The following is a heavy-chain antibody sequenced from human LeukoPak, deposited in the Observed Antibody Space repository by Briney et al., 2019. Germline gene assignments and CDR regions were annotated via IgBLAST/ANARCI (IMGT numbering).Heavy chain of an antibody. CDR2: IYYSGRT. J-gene: IGHJ1*01. CDR1: GGSISSSSYY. CDR3: ARRRYYDSTGFFD. Sequence: ASETLSLTCTVSGGSISSSSYYWGWIRQPPGKGLEWIGDIYYSGRTYYNLSLRNRVSISLDTSKNRFSLTLTSVTAADTAVYYCARRRYYDSTGFFDWGRGSLVIVS. V-gene: IGHV4-39*02. D-gene: IGHD3-22*01.